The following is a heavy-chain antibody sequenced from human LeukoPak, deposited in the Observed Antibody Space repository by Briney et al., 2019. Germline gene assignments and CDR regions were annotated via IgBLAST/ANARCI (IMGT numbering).Heavy chain of an antibody. D-gene: IGHD6-19*01. J-gene: IGHJ6*02. CDR3: ARVGSSGWGYGMDV. CDR2: ISDSGGFT. CDR1: GFSFSTFS. V-gene: IGHV3-23*01. Sequence: QPGGSLRLSCAASGFSFSTFSMSWVRQASGKGLEWVSTISDSGGFTDYADSVKGRFTISRDNAKNSLYLQMNSLRAEDTAVYYCARVGSSGWGYGMDVWGQGTTVTVSS.